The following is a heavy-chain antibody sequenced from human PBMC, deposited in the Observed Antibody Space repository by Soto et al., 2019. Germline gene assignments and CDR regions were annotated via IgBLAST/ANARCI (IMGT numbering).Heavy chain of an antibody. CDR3: ASLSPARRDGYNYYYYGMDV. V-gene: IGHV4-39*01. CDR1: GGSISSSSYY. D-gene: IGHD5-12*01. Sequence: SETLSLTCTVSGGSISSSSYYWGWIRQPPGKGLEWIGSIYYSGSTYYNPSLKSRVTISVATSKNQFSLKLSSVTAADTAVYYCASLSPARRDGYNYYYYGMDVWGQGTTVTVSS. J-gene: IGHJ6*02. CDR2: IYYSGST.